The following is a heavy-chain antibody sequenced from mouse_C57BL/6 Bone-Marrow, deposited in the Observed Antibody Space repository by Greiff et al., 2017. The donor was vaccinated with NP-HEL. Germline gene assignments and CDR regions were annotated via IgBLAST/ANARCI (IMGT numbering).Heavy chain of an antibody. V-gene: IGHV1-64*01. D-gene: IGHD2-4*01. J-gene: IGHJ2*01. CDR3: ARRYDYDGGDFDY. CDR2: IHPNSGST. Sequence: QVQLQQPGAELVKPGASVKLSCKASGYTFTSYWMHWVKQRPGQGLEWIGMIHPNSGSTNYNEKFKSKATLTVDKSSSTAYMQLSSLTSEDSAVYYCARRYDYDGGDFDYWGQGTTLTVSS. CDR1: GYTFTSYW.